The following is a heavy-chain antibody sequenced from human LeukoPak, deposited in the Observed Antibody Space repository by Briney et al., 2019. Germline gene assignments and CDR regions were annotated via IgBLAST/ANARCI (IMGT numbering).Heavy chain of an antibody. Sequence: PSETLSLTCAVYGGSFSGYYWSWIRQPPGKGLEWIGEINHSGSTNYNPSLKSRVTISVDTSKNQFSLKLSSVTAGDTAVYYCARLGSSWSEMDYWGQGTLVTVSS. V-gene: IGHV4-34*01. CDR3: ARLGSSWSEMDY. J-gene: IGHJ4*02. D-gene: IGHD6-13*01. CDR2: INHSGST. CDR1: GGSFSGYY.